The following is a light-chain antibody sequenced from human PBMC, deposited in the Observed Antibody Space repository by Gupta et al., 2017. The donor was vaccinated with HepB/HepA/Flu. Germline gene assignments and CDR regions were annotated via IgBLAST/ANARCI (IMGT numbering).Light chain of an antibody. CDR3: QQYGTLLIT. CDR2: GAS. Sequence: GERASFYCRASQSVSSNWVAWYQQKPGQAPRLLIYGASSRDTGIPDRFSGSGSGTDFTLTINSLEPEDFAVYYCQQYGTLLITFGQGTRLEIK. CDR1: QSVSSNW. V-gene: IGKV3-20*01. J-gene: IGKJ5*01.